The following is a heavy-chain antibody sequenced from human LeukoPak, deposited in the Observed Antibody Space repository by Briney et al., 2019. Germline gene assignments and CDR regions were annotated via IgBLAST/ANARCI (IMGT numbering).Heavy chain of an antibody. CDR3: ARDTYYYDSSGYYYYYYYMDV. V-gene: IGHV1-18*01. CDR1: GYTFTSYG. Sequence: ASVKVSCKASGYTFTSYGISWVRRAPGQGLEWMGWISAYNGNTNYAQKLQGRVTMTTDTSTSTAYMELSRLRSDDTAVYYCARDTYYYDSSGYYYYYYYMDVWGKETTVTVSS. CDR2: ISAYNGNT. J-gene: IGHJ6*03. D-gene: IGHD3-22*01.